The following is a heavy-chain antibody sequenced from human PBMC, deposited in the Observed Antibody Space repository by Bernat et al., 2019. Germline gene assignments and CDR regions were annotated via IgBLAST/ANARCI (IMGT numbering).Heavy chain of an antibody. CDR3: ARAGDHGEWYFDL. Sequence: EVQLVESGGGLVKPGGSLRLSCAASGFTFSSYSMNWVRQAPGKGLEWISSISSSSSYIYYADSVKSRFTIARDNAKNSLYLQMNSLRAEDTAVYYCARAGDHGEWYFDLWGRGTLVTVSS. CDR1: GFTFSSYS. J-gene: IGHJ2*01. D-gene: IGHD7-27*01. CDR2: ISSSSSYI. V-gene: IGHV3-21*01.